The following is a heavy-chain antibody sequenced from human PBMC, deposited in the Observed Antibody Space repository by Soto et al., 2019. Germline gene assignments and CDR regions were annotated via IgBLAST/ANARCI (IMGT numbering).Heavy chain of an antibody. CDR3: ARLVGAYYDFWSGYYGYGMDV. Sequence: SETLSLTCAVYGGSFSGYYWSWIRQPPGKGLEWIGEINHSGSTNYNPSLKSRVTISVDTSKNQFSLKLSSVTAADTAVYYCARLVGAYYDFWSGYYGYGMDVWGQGTTVT. CDR1: GGSFSGYY. V-gene: IGHV4-34*01. D-gene: IGHD3-3*01. J-gene: IGHJ6*02. CDR2: INHSGST.